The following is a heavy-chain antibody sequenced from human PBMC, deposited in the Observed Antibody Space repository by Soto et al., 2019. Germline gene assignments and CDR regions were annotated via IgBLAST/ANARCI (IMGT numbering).Heavy chain of an antibody. Sequence: QVPLVESGGGVVQPGRSLRLSCAASGFTFSSYGMHWVRQAPGKGLEWVAVISYDGSNKYYADSVKGRFTISRDNSKNTLYLQMNSLRAEDTAVYYCAKDLSTQRATIWGDWGQGTLVTVSS. J-gene: IGHJ4*02. CDR3: AKDLSTQRATIWGD. D-gene: IGHD1-26*01. CDR2: ISYDGSNK. V-gene: IGHV3-30*18. CDR1: GFTFSSYG.